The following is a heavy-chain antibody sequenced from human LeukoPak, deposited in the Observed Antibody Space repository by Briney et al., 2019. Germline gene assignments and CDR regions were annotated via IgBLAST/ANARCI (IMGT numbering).Heavy chain of an antibody. V-gene: IGHV4-59*01. CDR2: IYYSGST. D-gene: IGHD1-1*01. Sequence: SETLSLTCTVSGVSISSYYWSWIRQPPGKGLEWIGYIYYSGSTNYNPSLKSRVTISVDTSKNQFSLNLTSVTAADTAVYYCARVNPWNDFDYWGQGTLVTVSS. CDR3: ARVNPWNDFDY. CDR1: GVSISSYY. J-gene: IGHJ4*02.